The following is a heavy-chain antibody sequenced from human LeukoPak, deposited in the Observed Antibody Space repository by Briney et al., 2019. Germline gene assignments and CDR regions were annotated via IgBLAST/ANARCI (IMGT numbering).Heavy chain of an antibody. CDR3: ARDFLAVAGSVDWLDP. Sequence: ASVKVSCKASGYTFTSYAMNWVRQAPGQGLEWMGWINTNTGNPTYAQGFTGRFVFSLDTSVSTAYLQISSLKAEDTAVYYCARDFLAVAGSVDWLDPWGQGTLVTVSS. CDR2: INTNTGNP. D-gene: IGHD6-19*01. J-gene: IGHJ5*02. CDR1: GYTFTSYA. V-gene: IGHV7-4-1*02.